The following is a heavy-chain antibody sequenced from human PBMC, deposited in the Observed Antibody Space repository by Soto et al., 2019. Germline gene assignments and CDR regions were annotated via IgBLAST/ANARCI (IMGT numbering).Heavy chain of an antibody. CDR2: MSTSAADL. CDR1: EYSFSSFE. V-gene: IGHV3-48*03. Sequence: QLVESGGGLIQTGGSMRLSWIGSEYSFSSFEMNWVRQAPGKGLEWVSYMSTSAADLKYADSVKGRFTVSRDNSKHSLFLPMDSLRADDTAIYYCARTLGNWYFDLWGRGTLVTVSS. CDR3: ARTLGNWYFDL. D-gene: IGHD7-27*01. J-gene: IGHJ2*01.